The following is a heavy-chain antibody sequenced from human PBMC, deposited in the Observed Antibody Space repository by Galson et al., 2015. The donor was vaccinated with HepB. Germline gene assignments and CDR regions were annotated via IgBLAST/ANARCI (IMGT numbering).Heavy chain of an antibody. CDR3: AKDQRYCSTTSCLRYCFDY. V-gene: IGHV3-23*01. J-gene: IGHJ4*02. CDR2: IRDSGDST. D-gene: IGHD2-2*01. Sequence: SLRLSCAASGFTFSSYAMSWVRQAPGKGLEWVSAIRDSGDSTYYADSVKGRFTISRDNSKNTLYLQMNSLRAEDTAVNYCAKDQRYCSTTSCLRYCFDYWGQGTLVTVSS. CDR1: GFTFSSYA.